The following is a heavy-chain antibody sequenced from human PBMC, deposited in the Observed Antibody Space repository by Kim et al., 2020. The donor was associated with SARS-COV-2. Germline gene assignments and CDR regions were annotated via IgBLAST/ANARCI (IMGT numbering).Heavy chain of an antibody. CDR2: ISGSGGST. Sequence: GGSLRLSCAASGFTFSSYAMSWVRQAPGKGLEWVSAISGSGGSTYYADSVKGRFTISRDNSKNTLYLQMNSLRAEDTAVYYCAKSPPYSSGWYAFYYGMDVWGQGTTVTVSS. J-gene: IGHJ6*02. CDR3: AKSPPYSSGWYAFYYGMDV. CDR1: GFTFSSYA. V-gene: IGHV3-23*01. D-gene: IGHD6-19*01.